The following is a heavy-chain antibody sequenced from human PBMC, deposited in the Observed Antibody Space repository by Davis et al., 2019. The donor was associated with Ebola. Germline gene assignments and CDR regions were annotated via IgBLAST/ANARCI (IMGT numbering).Heavy chain of an antibody. CDR2: ISAYNGNT. Sequence: ASVKVSCKASGYTFTGYYMHWVRQAPGQGLEWMGWISAYNGNTNYAQKLQGRVTMTTDTSTSTAYMELRSLRSDDTAVYYCARVRRDTIVVPAARSWFDPWGQGTLVTVSS. V-gene: IGHV1-18*04. J-gene: IGHJ5*02. CDR3: ARVRRDTIVVPAARSWFDP. D-gene: IGHD2-2*01. CDR1: GYTFTGYY.